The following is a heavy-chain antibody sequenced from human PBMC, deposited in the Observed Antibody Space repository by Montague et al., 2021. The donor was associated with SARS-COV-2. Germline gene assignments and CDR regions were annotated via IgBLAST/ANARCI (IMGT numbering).Heavy chain of an antibody. CDR2: ISRSGPT. Sequence: SETLSLTCVVAGDSITSSNWWSWLRQPPGKGLEWIGEISRSGPTNYSPPLRSRVTMSIDTVKNYFSLTVTSVTAADTAVYYCSRLNEREDHGYESDYWGQGTLVTVSS. V-gene: IGHV4/OR15-8*02. J-gene: IGHJ4*02. CDR1: GDSITSSNW. CDR3: SRLNEREDHGYESDY. D-gene: IGHD5-18*01.